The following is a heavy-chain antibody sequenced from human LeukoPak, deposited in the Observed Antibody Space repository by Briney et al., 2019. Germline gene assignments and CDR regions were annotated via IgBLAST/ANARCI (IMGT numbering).Heavy chain of an antibody. Sequence: GGSPRLSCAASGFTLSDSYMSWIRQAPGKGLEWVSYTSSGSIYTNYADSVKGRFTISRDNSKNTLYLQVNSLRAEDTAVYYCAKGGKWDVTPFDCWGQGTLVTVSS. J-gene: IGHJ4*02. CDR2: TSSGSIYT. CDR1: GFTLSDSY. D-gene: IGHD1-26*01. CDR3: AKGGKWDVTPFDC. V-gene: IGHV3-11*05.